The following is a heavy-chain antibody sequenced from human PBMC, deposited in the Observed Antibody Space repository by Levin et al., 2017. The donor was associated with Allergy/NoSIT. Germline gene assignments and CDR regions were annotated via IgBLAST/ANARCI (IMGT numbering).Heavy chain of an antibody. Sequence: GASVKVSCKASGGTFSSYAISWVRQAPGQGLEWMGGIIPIFGTANYAQKFQGRVTITADESTSTAYMELSSLRSEDTAVYYCARIDRVATITGAFDIWGQGTMVTVSS. D-gene: IGHD5-12*01. J-gene: IGHJ3*02. CDR1: GGTFSSYA. CDR3: ARIDRVATITGAFDI. CDR2: IIPIFGTA. V-gene: IGHV1-69*13.